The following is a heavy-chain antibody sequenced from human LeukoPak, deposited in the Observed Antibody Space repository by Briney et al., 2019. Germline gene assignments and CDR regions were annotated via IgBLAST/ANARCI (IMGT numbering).Heavy chain of an antibody. Sequence: ASVKVSCKASGYTFTSYGISWVRQATGQGLEWMGWMNPNSGNTGYAQKFQGRVTMTRNTSISTAYMELSSLRSEDTAVYYCARGANYYDSSGNDCWGQGTLVTVSS. D-gene: IGHD3-22*01. CDR1: GYTFTSYG. J-gene: IGHJ4*02. CDR2: MNPNSGNT. V-gene: IGHV1-8*02. CDR3: ARGANYYDSSGNDC.